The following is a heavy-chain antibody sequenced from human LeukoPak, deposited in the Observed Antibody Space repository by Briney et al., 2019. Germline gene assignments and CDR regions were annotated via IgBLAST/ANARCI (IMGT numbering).Heavy chain of an antibody. CDR3: ARGPDYAKVGY. CDR2: IHHSGNI. V-gene: IGHV4-39*07. Sequence: SETLSLTCTVSGESISSNRHYWTWIRQPPGKGLEWIGNIHHSGNIYYSPSLKSRVSISVDTSKNQFSLRVTSVTAADTAVYYCARGPDYAKVGYWGQGTLVTVSS. CDR1: GESISSNRHY. D-gene: IGHD4-17*01. J-gene: IGHJ4*02.